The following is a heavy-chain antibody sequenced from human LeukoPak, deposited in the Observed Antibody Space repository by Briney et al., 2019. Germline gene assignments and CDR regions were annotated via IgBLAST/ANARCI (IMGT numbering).Heavy chain of an antibody. V-gene: IGHV4-39*01. J-gene: IGHJ4*02. CDR2: MYYSGNT. Sequence: SEPLSLTCTVSGDSVRTSNSYWGWIRQPPGKGLEWIGSMYYSGNTYYNPSLKSRVTISVDTSKNQLSLRLSSVTAADTAVYYCARHPHYYFDNTARWGQGTLVTVSS. CDR3: ARHPHYYFDNTAR. D-gene: IGHD3-22*01. CDR1: GDSVRTSNSY.